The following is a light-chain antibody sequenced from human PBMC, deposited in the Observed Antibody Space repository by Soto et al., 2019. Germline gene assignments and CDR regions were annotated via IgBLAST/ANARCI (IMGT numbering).Light chain of an antibody. Sequence: SVLTQPASVSGSPGQSITISCTGTNSDIGTYNYVSWYQQHPGKAPKLIIYEVSNRPSGVSNRFSGSKSGNTASLTISGLQAEDEADYYCSSYTTSSPDVFGTGTKVTVL. CDR2: EVS. V-gene: IGLV2-14*01. CDR1: NSDIGTYNY. CDR3: SSYTTSSPDV. J-gene: IGLJ1*01.